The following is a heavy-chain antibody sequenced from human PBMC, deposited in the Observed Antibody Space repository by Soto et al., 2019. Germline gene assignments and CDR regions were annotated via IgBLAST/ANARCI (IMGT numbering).Heavy chain of an antibody. J-gene: IGHJ6*02. CDR3: ARAKSHPPYYYGMDV. CDR1: GGSISSYY. V-gene: IGHV4-59*01. Sequence: PSETLSLTCTVSGGSISSYYWSWIRQPPGKGLEWIGYIYYSGSTNYNPSLKSRVTISVDTSKNQFSLKLSSVTAADTAVYYCARAKSHPPYYYGMDVWGQGTTVTVSS. CDR2: IYYSGST.